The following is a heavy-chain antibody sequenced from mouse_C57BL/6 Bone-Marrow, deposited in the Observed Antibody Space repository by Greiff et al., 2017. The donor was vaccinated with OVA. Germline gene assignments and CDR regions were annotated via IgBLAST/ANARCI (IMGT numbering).Heavy chain of an antibody. CDR3: ARVRVYYWYFDV. J-gene: IGHJ1*03. V-gene: IGHV1-58*01. CDR2: IYIGNGYT. D-gene: IGHD1-1*01. Sequence: VQLQQSGAELVRPGSSVKMSCKTSGYTFTSYCINWVKQRPGQGLEWIGYIYIGNGYTEYNEKFKGKATLTADKSSSTAYMELRSLTSEDSAVYVCARVRVYYWYFDVWGTGTTVTVSS. CDR1: GYTFTSYC.